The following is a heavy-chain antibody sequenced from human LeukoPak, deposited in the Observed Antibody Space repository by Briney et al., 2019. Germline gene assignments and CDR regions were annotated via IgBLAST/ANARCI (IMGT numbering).Heavy chain of an antibody. Sequence: ASVKVSCKASGNTFSNYHINWVRQATGRGLEWMGWMDPKSGNTGYAQKFQGRVTMTRDTSISTAYMELSSLRSGDTAVYYCARPLYCSNGICENWFDPWGQGTLVTVSS. CDR2: MDPKSGNT. D-gene: IGHD2-8*01. V-gene: IGHV1-8*01. CDR1: GNTFSNYH. CDR3: ARPLYCSNGICENWFDP. J-gene: IGHJ5*02.